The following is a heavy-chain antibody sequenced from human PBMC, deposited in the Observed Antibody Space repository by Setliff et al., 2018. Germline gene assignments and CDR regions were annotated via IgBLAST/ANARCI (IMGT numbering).Heavy chain of an antibody. CDR1: GGSISSGGYY. V-gene: IGHV4-31*03. J-gene: IGHJ2*01. CDR2: IYYSGST. D-gene: IGHD2-15*01. CDR3: ARDGVGVVAAQYWYFDL. Sequence: SETLSLTCTVSGGSISSGGYYWSWIRQHPGKGLEWIRYIYYSGSTYYNPSLKSRVTLSVDTSRNHFSLKLNSVTAADTAVYYCARDGVGVVAAQYWYFDLWGRGTLVTVSS.